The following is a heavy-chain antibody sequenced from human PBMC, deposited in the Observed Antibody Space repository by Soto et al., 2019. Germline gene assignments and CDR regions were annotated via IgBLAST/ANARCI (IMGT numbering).Heavy chain of an antibody. D-gene: IGHD6-13*01. V-gene: IGHV1-46*01. CDR1: GYTFTNYY. CDR3: ARGLAAGDY. Sequence: QVQLVQSEAEVKNPGASVKVSCKASGYTFTNYYIHWVRQAPGQGLEWMAIINPNGGSTNYAQKFQGRVTLARDTFTSTVYMELSSLRSEDTAIYYCARGLAAGDYWGQGTLVTVSS. CDR2: INPNGGST. J-gene: IGHJ4*02.